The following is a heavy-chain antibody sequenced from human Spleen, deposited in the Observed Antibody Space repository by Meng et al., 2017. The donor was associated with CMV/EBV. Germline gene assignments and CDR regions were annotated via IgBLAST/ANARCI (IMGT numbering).Heavy chain of an antibody. CDR2: MSYDGTKQ. CDR3: ARALGHLLPQKD. J-gene: IGHJ4*02. D-gene: IGHD2-2*01. Sequence: GGSLRLSCAASGFNFHRYTMHWVRQAPGKGLEWVSVMSYDGTKQSYADSVKGRFTISRDNSNNTLYLQMNSLRAEDTAVYYCARALGHLLPQKDWGQGTLVTVSS. V-gene: IGHV3-30*04. CDR1: GFNFHRYT.